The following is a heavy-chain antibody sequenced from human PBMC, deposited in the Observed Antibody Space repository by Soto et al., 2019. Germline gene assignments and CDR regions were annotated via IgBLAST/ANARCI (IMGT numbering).Heavy chain of an antibody. J-gene: IGHJ1*01. D-gene: IGHD1-26*01. V-gene: IGHV3-30-3*01. Sequence: QVQLVESGGGVVQPGRSLRLSCAASGFTFSSYAMHWVRQAPGKGLEWVAVISYDGSNKYYADSVKGRFTISRDNSKNTLYQQMNSLRAEDKTVYYCAINGGWELLAEYFQHWGQGTLVTVSS. CDR1: GFTFSSYA. CDR2: ISYDGSNK. CDR3: AINGGWELLAEYFQH.